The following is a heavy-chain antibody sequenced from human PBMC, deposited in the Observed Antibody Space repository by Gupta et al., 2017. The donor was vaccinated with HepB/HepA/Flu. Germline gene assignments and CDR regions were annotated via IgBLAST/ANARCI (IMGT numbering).Heavy chain of an antibody. CDR3: ARAPPNIAPNWFDS. Sequence: QLQESGPGLVTPSGTLSLTCSVSGDSINYGSCFWGLFRQCPGKGLEYVGSIYSAGTTYYNPSLHSRVTISLDTSKNDFSLKLTSVTAADTAVYYCARAPPNIAPNWFDSWGPGTLVTVSS. CDR2: IYSAGTT. D-gene: IGHD6-13*01. V-gene: IGHV4-39*02. J-gene: IGHJ5*01. CDR1: GDSINYGSCF.